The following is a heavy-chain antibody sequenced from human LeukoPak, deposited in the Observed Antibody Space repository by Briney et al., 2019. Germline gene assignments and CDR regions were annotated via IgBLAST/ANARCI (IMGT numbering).Heavy chain of an antibody. CDR1: GFTFDDYT. Sequence: QSGGSLRLSCAASGFTFDDYTMHWVRQAPGKGLEWVSLITWDGGSTYYADSVKGRFTISRDNAKNSLYLQMNSLRAEDTAVYYCARDQYYYDSSGYSFDYWGQGTLVTVSS. D-gene: IGHD3-22*01. CDR2: ITWDGGST. CDR3: ARDQYYYDSSGYSFDY. V-gene: IGHV3-43*01. J-gene: IGHJ4*02.